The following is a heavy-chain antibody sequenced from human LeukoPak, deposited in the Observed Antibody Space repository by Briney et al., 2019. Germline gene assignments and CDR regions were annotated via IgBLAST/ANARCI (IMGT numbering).Heavy chain of an antibody. CDR3: ARDRSMIVTN. D-gene: IGHD3-22*01. CDR1: GGSISSGSYY. CDR2: ICTSGST. V-gene: IGHV4-61*02. J-gene: IGHJ4*02. Sequence: SQTLSRTCTVSGGSISSGSYYWSWIRQPPGKGLEWIGRICTSGSTNYNPSLKSRVTISVDTSKNQFSLKLSSVTAADTAVYYCARDRSMIVTNWGQGTLVTVSS.